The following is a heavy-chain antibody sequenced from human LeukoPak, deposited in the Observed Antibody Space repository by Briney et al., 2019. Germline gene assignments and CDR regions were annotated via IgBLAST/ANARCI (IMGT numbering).Heavy chain of an antibody. Sequence: PSETLSLTCIVSGGSISSYYWSWIRQPPGKGLEWIGYIYYSGSTNYNPSLKSRVTISVDTSKNQFSLKLSSVTAADTAVYYCARATTYYDFWSGSYYYYYYMDVWGKGTTVTVSS. D-gene: IGHD3-3*01. CDR3: ARATTYYDFWSGSYYYYYYMDV. CDR1: GGSISSYY. J-gene: IGHJ6*03. CDR2: IYYSGST. V-gene: IGHV4-59*01.